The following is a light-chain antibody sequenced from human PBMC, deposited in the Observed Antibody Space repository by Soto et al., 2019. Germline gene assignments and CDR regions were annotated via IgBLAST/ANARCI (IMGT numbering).Light chain of an antibody. V-gene: IGKV3-15*01. Sequence: EIVLTQSPGTLSLSPGERTTLSCRASQSIIMYLAWYQQKPGQGPRLLIYGASTRATGIPARFSGSGSGTEITLIISSLQSEDSAVYYCQQYNSWLWTFGQGTKVDI. CDR1: QSIIMY. J-gene: IGKJ1*01. CDR3: QQYNSWLWT. CDR2: GAS.